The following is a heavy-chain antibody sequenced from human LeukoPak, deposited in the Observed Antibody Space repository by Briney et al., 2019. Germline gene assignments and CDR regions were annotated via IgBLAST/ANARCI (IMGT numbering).Heavy chain of an antibody. Sequence: GASVKVSCKASGYTFTSHGISWVRQAPGQGLEWMGWISAYNGNTNYAQKLQGRVTMTTDTSTSTAYMELRSLRSDDTAVYYCARGMDRSSYWYFDLWGRGTLVTVSS. V-gene: IGHV1-18*01. J-gene: IGHJ2*01. D-gene: IGHD2-2*01. CDR1: GYTFTSHG. CDR2: ISAYNGNT. CDR3: ARGMDRSSYWYFDL.